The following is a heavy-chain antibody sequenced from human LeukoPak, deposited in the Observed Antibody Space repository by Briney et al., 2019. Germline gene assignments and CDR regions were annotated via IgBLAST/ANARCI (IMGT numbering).Heavy chain of an antibody. J-gene: IGHJ3*02. CDR1: GGTSNTSP. CDR2: ISPYHGTT. CDR3: ARPFTVTRGDPAGGLDM. Sequence: ASVKVSCKASGGTSNTSPITWVRQAPGQGLEWMGWISPYHGTTDYAQKFQGRLTMTSDTSTNTVYMELRSLRSDDTGMYYCARPFTVTRGDPAGGLDMWGQGTLVTVSS. D-gene: IGHD2-8*02. V-gene: IGHV1-18*01.